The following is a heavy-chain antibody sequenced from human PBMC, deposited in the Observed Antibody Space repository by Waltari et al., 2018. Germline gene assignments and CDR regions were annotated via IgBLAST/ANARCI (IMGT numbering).Heavy chain of an antibody. CDR3: ARSRRAADGARTFDH. CDR2: IDNSGIN. J-gene: IGHJ4*02. Sequence: QLRLQESGPGLVKPSETLSLTCTVSGDSMRSSSYYWGWIRQPPGKGLEWIGNIDNSGINWSNSSLKTRVTIFVDTSKNQFSLTVRSVTAADTAVYYCARSRRAADGARTFDHWGQGTLVTVSS. D-gene: IGHD6-13*01. CDR1: GDSMRSSSYY. V-gene: IGHV4-39*01.